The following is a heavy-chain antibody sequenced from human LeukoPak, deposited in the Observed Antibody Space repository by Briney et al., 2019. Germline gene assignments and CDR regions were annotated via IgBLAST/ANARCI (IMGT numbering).Heavy chain of an antibody. J-gene: IGHJ4*02. Sequence: GGSLRLSCAASGFTFSTYVMHWVRQAPGKGLEWVSYISSSGSTIYYADSVKGRFTISRDNAKNSLYLQMNSLRAEDTAVYYCARDLTLGFDYWGQGTLVTVSS. D-gene: IGHD3-9*01. CDR2: ISSSGSTI. CDR1: GFTFSTYV. CDR3: ARDLTLGFDY. V-gene: IGHV3-48*03.